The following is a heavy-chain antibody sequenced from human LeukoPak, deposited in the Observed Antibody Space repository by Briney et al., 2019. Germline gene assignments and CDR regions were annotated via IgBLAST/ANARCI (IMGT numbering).Heavy chain of an antibody. CDR3: ATGVFHYDILTGYQYGMDV. CDR1: GYTLTELS. Sequence: ASVKVSCKVSGYTLTELSMHWVRQAPGKGLEWMGGFDPEDGETIYAQKFQGRVTTTEDTSTDTAYMELSSLRSEDTAVYYCATGVFHYDILTGYQYGMDVWGQGTTVTVSS. J-gene: IGHJ6*02. D-gene: IGHD3-9*01. CDR2: FDPEDGET. V-gene: IGHV1-24*01.